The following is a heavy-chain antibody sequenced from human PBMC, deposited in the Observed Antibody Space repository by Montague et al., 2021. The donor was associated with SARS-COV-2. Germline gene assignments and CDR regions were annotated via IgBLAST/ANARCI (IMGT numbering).Heavy chain of an antibody. Sequence: SLRLSCAASGFSFSDYAMHWVRQAPGKRLEYVSTVNDHGGTAYYADSVKGRFTISRGNARNMLYLQMGSLRTEDMAVYYCARSQYHYDSDGYSDAFNVWGQGTMVIVSS. V-gene: IGHV3-64*02. CDR3: ARSQYHYDSDGYSDAFNV. D-gene: IGHD3-22*01. CDR1: GFSFSDYA. J-gene: IGHJ3*01. CDR2: VNDHGGTA.